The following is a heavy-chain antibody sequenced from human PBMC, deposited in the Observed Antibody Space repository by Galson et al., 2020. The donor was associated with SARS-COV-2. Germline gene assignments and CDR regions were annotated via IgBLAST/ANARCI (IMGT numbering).Heavy chain of an antibody. J-gene: IGHJ4*02. CDR2: IYSSGSA. V-gene: IGHV4-59*13. D-gene: IGHD1-26*01. Sequence: SETLSLTCTVSGGSISGYYWSWIRQPPGKGLEWIAYIYSSGSANYSPSLKSRVTISIDTSKNQFSLRLTSVTAADTAVYYCARVVGATKGVDYWGRGTLVTVSS. CDR3: ARVVGATKGVDY. CDR1: GGSISGYY.